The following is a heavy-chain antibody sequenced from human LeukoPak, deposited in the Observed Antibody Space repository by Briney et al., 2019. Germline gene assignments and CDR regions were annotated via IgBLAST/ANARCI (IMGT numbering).Heavy chain of an antibody. CDR1: GFTFSSYA. CDR3: VKGYCCGISCFGDY. V-gene: IGHV3-64D*09. D-gene: IGHD2-2*01. Sequence: GGSLRLSCAPSGFTFSSYAMHWVRQAPGKGLEYVSAISSNGGSTYYADSVKGRFTISRDNSKNTLYLQMSSLRAEDTAVYYCVKGYCCGISCFGDYWGQGTLVTFSS. CDR2: ISSNGGST. J-gene: IGHJ4*02.